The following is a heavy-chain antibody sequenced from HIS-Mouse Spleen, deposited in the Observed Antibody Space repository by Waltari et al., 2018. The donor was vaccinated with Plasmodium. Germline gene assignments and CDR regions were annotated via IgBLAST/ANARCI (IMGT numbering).Heavy chain of an antibody. D-gene: IGHD3-3*01. J-gene: IGHJ6*02. CDR3: ARLYYDFWSGYYPYGMDV. CDR2: ISYDGSNK. CDR1: GFTFSSYA. Sequence: QVQLVESGGGVVQPGRSLRLSCAASGFTFSSYALHWVRQAPGKGLGWWAVISYDGSNKYYSDSVKGRFTISRDNSKNTLYLQMNSLRAEDTAVYYCARLYYDFWSGYYPYGMDVWGQGTTVTVSS. V-gene: IGHV3-30*04.